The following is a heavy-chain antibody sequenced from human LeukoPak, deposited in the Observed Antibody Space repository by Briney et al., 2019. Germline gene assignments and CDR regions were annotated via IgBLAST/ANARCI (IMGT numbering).Heavy chain of an antibody. Sequence: SETLSLTCAVYGGSFSGYYWSWIRQPPGKGLEWIGEINHSGSTNYNPSLKSRVTISVDTSKNQFSLKLSSVTAADTAVYYCAKARGVSSGYYYFDYWGQGTLVTVSS. D-gene: IGHD3-22*01. CDR3: AKARGVSSGYYYFDY. J-gene: IGHJ4*02. CDR1: GGSFSGYY. CDR2: INHSGST. V-gene: IGHV4-34*01.